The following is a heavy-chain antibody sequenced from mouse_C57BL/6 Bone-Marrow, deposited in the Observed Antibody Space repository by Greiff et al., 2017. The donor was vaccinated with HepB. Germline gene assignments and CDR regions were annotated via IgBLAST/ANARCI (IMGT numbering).Heavy chain of an antibody. CDR1: GYSFTGYY. V-gene: IGHV1-42*01. CDR3: ARAVGAMDY. CDR2: INPSTGGT. Sequence: VQLKESGPELVKPGASVKISCKASGYSFTGYYMNWVKQSPEKSLEWIGEINPSTGGTTYNQKFKAKATLTVDKSSSTAYMQLKSLTSEDSAVYYCARAVGAMDYWGQGTSVTVSS. D-gene: IGHD1-1*02. J-gene: IGHJ4*01.